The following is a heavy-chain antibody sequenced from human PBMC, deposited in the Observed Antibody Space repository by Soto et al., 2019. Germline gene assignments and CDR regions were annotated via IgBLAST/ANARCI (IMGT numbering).Heavy chain of an antibody. CDR3: ARDQAVAGLYHNWFDP. CDR2: ISAYNGNT. D-gene: IGHD6-19*01. J-gene: IGHJ5*02. V-gene: IGHV1-18*01. Sequence: VASVKVSCKASGYTFTSYGISWVRQAPGQGLEWMGWISAYNGNTNYAQKLQGRVTMTTDTSTSTAYMELRSLRSDDTAVYYCARDQAVAGLYHNWFDPWGQGTLVTVSS. CDR1: GYTFTSYG.